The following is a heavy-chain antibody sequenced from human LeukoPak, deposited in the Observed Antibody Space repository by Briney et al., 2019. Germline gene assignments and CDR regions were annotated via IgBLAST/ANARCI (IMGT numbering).Heavy chain of an antibody. D-gene: IGHD1-26*01. V-gene: IGHV3-48*03. Sequence: GGSLRLSCAAPGFTFSSYEMNWVRQAPGKGLEWVSYISSSGSTIYYADSVKGRFTISRDNAKNSLYLQMNGLRAEDTAVYYCAREWDSGSYFGYWGQGTLVTVSS. CDR3: AREWDSGSYFGY. CDR1: GFTFSSYE. J-gene: IGHJ4*02. CDR2: ISSSGSTI.